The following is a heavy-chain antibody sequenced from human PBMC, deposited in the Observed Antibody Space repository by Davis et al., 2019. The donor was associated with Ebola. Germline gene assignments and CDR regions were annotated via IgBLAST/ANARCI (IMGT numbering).Heavy chain of an antibody. CDR3: ARQPRSTRSPEYYHGLDV. D-gene: IGHD3-16*01. CDR1: RGSISSHF. CDR2: IFYTGST. J-gene: IGHJ6*02. Sequence: PSETLSLTCAVSRGSISSHFWSWIRQSPGQGLEWIGSIFYTGSTNLNPSLRSRVTLSVDRPKNQFSLNLTSVTAADTAVYFCARQPRSTRSPEYYHGLDVWGQGTTVVVPS. V-gene: IGHV4-59*11.